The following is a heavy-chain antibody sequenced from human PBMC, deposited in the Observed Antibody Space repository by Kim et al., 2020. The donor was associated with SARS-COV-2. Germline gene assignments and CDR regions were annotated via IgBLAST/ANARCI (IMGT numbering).Heavy chain of an antibody. CDR2: IYNNDRT. D-gene: IGHD6-13*01. J-gene: IGHJ2*01. Sequence: GGSLRLSCAASGFTVSNKYMSWVRQTPGKGLEWVSVIYNNDRTYYADSVKGRFTISRDISKNTLFLQMNNLKAEDTAIYYCARKGAAAGYWYFDLWGRGTLVTVSS. CDR1: GFTVSNKY. V-gene: IGHV3-53*05. CDR3: ARKGAAAGYWYFDL.